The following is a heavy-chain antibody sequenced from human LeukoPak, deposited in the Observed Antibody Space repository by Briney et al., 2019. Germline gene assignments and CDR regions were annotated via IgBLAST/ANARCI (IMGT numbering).Heavy chain of an antibody. J-gene: IGHJ5*01. CDR1: GFTFSDYY. CDR2: IKGKPDGGTT. CDR3: ATEGDRFDF. Sequence: AGGSLRLSCAASGFTFSDYYMSWLRQAPGKGLEWVGRIKGKPDGGTTDYAAPVKGRFTVSRDDSKNTLYLQMYSLKTEDTAVYYCATEGDRFDFWGQGTLVTVSS. V-gene: IGHV3-15*01. D-gene: IGHD3-16*01.